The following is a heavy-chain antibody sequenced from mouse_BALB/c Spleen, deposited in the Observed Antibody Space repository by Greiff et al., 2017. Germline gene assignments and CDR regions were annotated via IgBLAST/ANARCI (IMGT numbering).Heavy chain of an antibody. CDR1: GYTFTSYW. J-gene: IGHJ3*01. CDR2: IYPSDSYT. CDR3: TRFYDDYGGFAY. V-gene: IGHV1-69*02. Sequence: QVQLQQPGAELVRPGASVKLSCKASGYTFTSYWINWVKQRPGQGLEWIGNIYPSDSYTNYNQKFKDKATLTVDKSSSTAYMQLSSPTSEDSAVYSCTRFYDDYGGFAYWGQGTLVTVSA. D-gene: IGHD2-13*01.